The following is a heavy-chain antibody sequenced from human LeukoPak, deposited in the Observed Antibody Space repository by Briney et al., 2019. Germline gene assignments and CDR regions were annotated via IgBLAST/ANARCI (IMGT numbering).Heavy chain of an antibody. D-gene: IGHD3-22*01. J-gene: IGHJ4*02. CDR1: GFTFSSYG. CDR2: IRYDGSNK. V-gene: IGHV3-30*02. CDR3: AKDAGESSGYCFDY. Sequence: GGSLRLSCAASGFTFSSYGMHWVRQAPGKGLEWVAVIRYDGSNKYYADSVKGRFTISRDNSKNTLYLQMNSLRAEDTAVYYCAKDAGESSGYCFDYWGQGTLVTVSS.